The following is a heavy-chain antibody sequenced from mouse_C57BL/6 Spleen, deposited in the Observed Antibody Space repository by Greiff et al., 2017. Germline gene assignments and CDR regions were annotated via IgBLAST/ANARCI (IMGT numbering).Heavy chain of an antibody. CDR1: GYTFTDYY. J-gene: IGHJ2*01. Sequence: QVHVKQSGAELVRPGASVKLSCKASGYTFTDYYINWVKQRPGQGLEWIARFYPGSGNTYYNEKFKGKATLTAEQSSSTAYMQLSSLTSEDSAVYFCARGYYGSSYYFDYWGQGTTLTVSS. CDR3: ARGYYGSSYYFDY. D-gene: IGHD1-1*01. CDR2: FYPGSGNT. V-gene: IGHV1-76*01.